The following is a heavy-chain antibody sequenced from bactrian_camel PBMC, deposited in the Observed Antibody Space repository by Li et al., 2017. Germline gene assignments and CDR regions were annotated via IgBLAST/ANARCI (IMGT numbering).Heavy chain of an antibody. D-gene: IGHD5*01. Sequence: VQLVESGGGLVQPGGSLRLSCAASGFTFSSYAMSWVRQAPGKGLEWVSTINAAGSSTYYAESVKGRFTISRDKAKNTVYLQMNSVKPEDTAVYYCVRDLGTTGWYFDNWGQGTQVTVS. CDR2: INAAGSST. J-gene: IGHJ6*01. V-gene: IGHV3S40*01. CDR1: GFTFSSYA. CDR3: VRDLGTTGWYFDN.